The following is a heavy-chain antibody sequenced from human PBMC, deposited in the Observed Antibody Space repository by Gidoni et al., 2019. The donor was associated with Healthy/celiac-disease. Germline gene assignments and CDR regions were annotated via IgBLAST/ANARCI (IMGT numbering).Heavy chain of an antibody. CDR2: ISAYNGNT. D-gene: IGHD3-3*01. J-gene: IGHJ3*02. V-gene: IGHV1-18*01. Sequence: QVQLVQSGSEAKKPGASVKVSCKASGYTFTSYGISWVRQAPGQGLEWMGWISAYNGNTNDAKKIQGRVTMTTDTSTSTAYMELRSLRSDDAAVYYCARFYPPRGIRFLEWLRDAFDIWGQGTMVTVSS. CDR3: ARFYPPRGIRFLEWLRDAFDI. CDR1: GYTFTSYG.